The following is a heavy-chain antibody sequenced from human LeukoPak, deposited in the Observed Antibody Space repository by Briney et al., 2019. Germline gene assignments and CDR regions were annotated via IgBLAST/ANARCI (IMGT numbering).Heavy chain of an antibody. CDR3: ARGMTTLSRGAFDI. CDR2: IYPGDSDT. J-gene: IGHJ3*02. V-gene: IGHV5-51*01. D-gene: IGHD4-11*01. Sequence: GESLKISCKGSGYSFTSYWIGWVRQMPGKGLEWMEIIYPGDSDTRYSPSFQGHVTTSADKSISTAYLQWSSLKASDTAMYYCARGMTTLSRGAFDIWGQGTMVTVSS. CDR1: GYSFTSYW.